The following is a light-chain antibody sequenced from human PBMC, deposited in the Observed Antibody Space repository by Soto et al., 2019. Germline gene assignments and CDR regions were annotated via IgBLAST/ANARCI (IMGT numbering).Light chain of an antibody. CDR2: DAS. Sequence: AIQLTQSPSSLSASVGDRVTITCRASQGISSALAWYQQKPGKAPKLLIYDASSLESGVPSRFSGSGSGTDFTLTISSLQPEDFATYSCQQFTNYPPTFGQGTRLEIK. V-gene: IGKV1D-13*01. J-gene: IGKJ5*01. CDR1: QGISSA. CDR3: QQFTNYPPT.